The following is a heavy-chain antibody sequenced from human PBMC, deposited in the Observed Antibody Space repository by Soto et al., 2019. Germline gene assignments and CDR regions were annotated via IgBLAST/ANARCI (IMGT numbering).Heavy chain of an antibody. J-gene: IGHJ3*01. V-gene: IGHV6-1*01. D-gene: IGHD6-13*01. Sequence: PSQTLSLTCAISGDSVSSYSAAWNWIRQSPSRGLEWLGRTYYRSKWYNDYSVSVKSRTTINPDTSKNQFSLQLNSVTPEDTAVYYCARDHCIAAADAFGDAFDVWGQGTMVTVSS. CDR1: GDSVSSYSAA. CDR3: ARDHCIAAADAFGDAFDV. CDR2: TYYRSKWYN.